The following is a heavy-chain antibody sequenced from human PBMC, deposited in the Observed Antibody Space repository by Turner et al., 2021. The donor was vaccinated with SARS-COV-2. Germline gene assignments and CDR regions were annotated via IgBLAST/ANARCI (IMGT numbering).Heavy chain of an antibody. D-gene: IGHD2-21*02. V-gene: IGHV3-23*01. CDR1: GFTFSRYA. Sequence: EVQLFESGGGFVPHGGSLRLPCAASGFTFSRYAMTWVRQAPGKGLECVSVISGSSGSTYYADSVEGRFTISRDNSKNTLYLQMNSLRAEDTAVYYCAKDSCSGDCRKGFGSYFFDYWGQGTLVTVSS. CDR2: ISGSSGST. CDR3: AKDSCSGDCRKGFGSYFFDY. J-gene: IGHJ4*02.